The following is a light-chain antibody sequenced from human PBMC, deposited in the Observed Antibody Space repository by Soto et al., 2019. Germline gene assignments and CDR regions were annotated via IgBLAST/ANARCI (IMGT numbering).Light chain of an antibody. CDR3: QKYNSARTT. V-gene: IGKV1-27*01. CDR2: AAS. Sequence: DIQMTQSPSSLSASVGDRVTITCRASQGISNYLAWYQQKPGKVPKLLIYAASTLQSGVPSRFSGSGSGTDYTLTISSLQPEDVATYYCQKYNSARTTFGQGTRLEIK. CDR1: QGISNY. J-gene: IGKJ5*01.